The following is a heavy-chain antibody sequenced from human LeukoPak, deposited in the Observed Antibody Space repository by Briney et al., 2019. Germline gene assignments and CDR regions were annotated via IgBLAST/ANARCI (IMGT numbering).Heavy chain of an antibody. D-gene: IGHD6-25*01. CDR1: GFTFDDYT. Sequence: GGSLRLSCAAAGFTFDDYTMHWVRQAPGEGLEWVSLISWDGGSTYYADSVKGRFTISRDNSKNSLYLQMNSLRTEDTALYYCAKEGEQRPLDYWGQGTLVTVSS. CDR3: AKEGEQRPLDY. CDR2: ISWDGGST. J-gene: IGHJ4*02. V-gene: IGHV3-43*01.